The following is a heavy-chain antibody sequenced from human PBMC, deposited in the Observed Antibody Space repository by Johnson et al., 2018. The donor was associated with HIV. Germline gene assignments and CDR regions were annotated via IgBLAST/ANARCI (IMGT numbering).Heavy chain of an antibody. CDR2: ISYDGSNK. D-gene: IGHD1-26*01. J-gene: IGHJ3*02. CDR3: AMQFRSVGAPDAFDI. CDR1: GFTFSSYA. V-gene: IGHV3-30*04. Sequence: VQLVESGGGVVQPGRSLRLSCAASGFTFSSYAMHWVRQAPGKGLEWVAVISYDGSNKYYADSVKCRFTISRDNAKNSLYLKMNSLRAEDTAMYYCAMQFRSVGAPDAFDIWGQGTMVTVSS.